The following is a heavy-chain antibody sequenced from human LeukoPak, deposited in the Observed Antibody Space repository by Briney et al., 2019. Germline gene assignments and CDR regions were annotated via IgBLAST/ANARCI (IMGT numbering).Heavy chain of an antibody. CDR3: ASVGYCSGGSCYGFDY. CDR1: GFTFSSYG. J-gene: IGHJ4*02. Sequence: GGSLRLSCAASGFTFSSYGMHWVRKAPGKGLEWVAVISYDGSNKYYADSVKGRFTISRDNSKNTLYLQMNSLRAEDTAVYYCASVGYCSGGSCYGFDYWGQGTLVTVSS. V-gene: IGHV3-30*03. D-gene: IGHD2-15*01. CDR2: ISYDGSNK.